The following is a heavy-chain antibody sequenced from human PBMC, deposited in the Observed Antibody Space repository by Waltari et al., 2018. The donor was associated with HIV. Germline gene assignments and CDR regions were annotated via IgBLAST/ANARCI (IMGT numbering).Heavy chain of an antibody. J-gene: IGHJ2*01. D-gene: IGHD2-15*01. CDR3: ARMATVVDWYFDL. CDR1: AGTFNNYA. V-gene: IGHV1-69*01. CDR2: IIPVFGTT. Sequence: QVQLVQSGAEVKKPGSSVKVSCKASAGTFNNYAITCVRQAPGQGLEWMGGIIPVFGTTNYAQKVQGRLTIIADEATSTGYMELSSLRSEDTAVYYCARMATVVDWYFDLWGRGTLVTVSS.